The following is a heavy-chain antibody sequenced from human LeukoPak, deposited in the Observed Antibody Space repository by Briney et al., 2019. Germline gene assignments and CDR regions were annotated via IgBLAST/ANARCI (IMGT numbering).Heavy chain of an antibody. CDR3: ARDYDILTGYYHYYYHGMDV. D-gene: IGHD3-9*01. V-gene: IGHV3-33*01. J-gene: IGHJ6*04. CDR2: IWYDGSNK. Sequence: TGGSLRLSCAASGFTFSSYGMQWVRQAPGKGLEGVAVIWYDGSNKYYADSVKGRFTISRDNSKNTLYLQMNSLRAEDTAVYYCARDYDILTGYYHYYYHGMDVWGKGTTVTVSS. CDR1: GFTFSSYG.